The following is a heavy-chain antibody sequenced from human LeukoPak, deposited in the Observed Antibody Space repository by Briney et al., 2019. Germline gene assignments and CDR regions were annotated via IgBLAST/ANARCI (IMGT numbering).Heavy chain of an antibody. V-gene: IGHV1-2*02. CDR3: ARKSAARSTSELDC. Sequence: ASVKVSFKASGYTFTGYYINWVRQAPGQGLEWMGWINPNSGGTNYAQKFQGRVTMTSDTSISTAYMELSSLRSDDTAVYYCARKSAARSTSELDCWGQGTLVTVSS. CDR1: GYTFTGYY. J-gene: IGHJ4*02. D-gene: IGHD2-2*01. CDR2: INPNSGGT.